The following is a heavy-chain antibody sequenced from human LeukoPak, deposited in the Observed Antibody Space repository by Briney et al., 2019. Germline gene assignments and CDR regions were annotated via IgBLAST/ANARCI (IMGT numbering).Heavy chain of an antibody. CDR1: GGSISSSSYY. D-gene: IGHD1-26*01. CDR2: IYYSGST. Sequence: PSETLSLTCTVSGGSISSSSYYWGWIRQPPGKGLEWIGYIYYSGSTSYNSSLKSRVTISVDMSKTHFSLNLNSVTAADTAVYYCARGLRVGNTGYYFDYWGQGTQVTVSS. CDR3: ARGLRVGNTGYYFDY. V-gene: IGHV4-61*05. J-gene: IGHJ4*02.